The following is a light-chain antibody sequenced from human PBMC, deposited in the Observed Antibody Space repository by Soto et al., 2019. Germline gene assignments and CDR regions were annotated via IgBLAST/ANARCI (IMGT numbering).Light chain of an antibody. Sequence: EIVLTQSTGTLSLSPGERATLSCRASQSVSSNSLAWYQQKPGQAPRLLIYGASSRASGIPDRFSGSGSGTDFSLTISRLEPEDFAVYFCQQYGSSPRTFGGGTKVEIK. J-gene: IGKJ4*01. V-gene: IGKV3-20*01. CDR1: QSVSSNS. CDR3: QQYGSSPRT. CDR2: GAS.